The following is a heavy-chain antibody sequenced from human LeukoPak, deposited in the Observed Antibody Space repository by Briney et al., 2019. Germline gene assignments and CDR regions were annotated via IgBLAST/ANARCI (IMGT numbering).Heavy chain of an antibody. Sequence: SETLSLTCAVSGGSISSGGYSWSWIRQPPGKGLEWIGYIYHSGSTYYNPSLKSRVTISVDRSKNQFSLKLSSVTAADTAVYYCARAPDYDKTYYFDYWGQGTLVTVSS. CDR1: GGSISSGGYS. CDR2: IYHSGST. V-gene: IGHV4-30-2*01. D-gene: IGHD4-17*01. J-gene: IGHJ4*02. CDR3: ARAPDYDKTYYFDY.